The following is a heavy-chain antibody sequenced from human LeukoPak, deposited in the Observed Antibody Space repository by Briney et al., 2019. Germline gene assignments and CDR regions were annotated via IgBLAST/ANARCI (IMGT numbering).Heavy chain of an antibody. D-gene: IGHD6-13*01. Sequence: SETLSLTCTVSGGSISSYYWSWIRQPPGPGLEWIGYIYYSGSTNYNPSLTSRVTISVDTSKNQFSLRLSSVAAADTAEYYCARGGGEFSSWVDYWGQGTMVTVSS. V-gene: IGHV4-59*01. CDR1: GGSISSYY. CDR2: IYYSGST. J-gene: IGHJ4*02. CDR3: ARGGGEFSSWVDY.